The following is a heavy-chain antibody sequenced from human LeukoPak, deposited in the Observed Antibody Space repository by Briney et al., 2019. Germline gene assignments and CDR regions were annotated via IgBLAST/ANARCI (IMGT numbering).Heavy chain of an antibody. CDR3: ARGIVVVPAAITGWWFDP. CDR1: GGTFSSYA. CDR2: IIPILGIA. V-gene: IGHV1-69*04. Sequence: ASVKVSCKASGGTFSSYAISWVRQAPGQGLEWMGRIIPILGIANYAQKFQGRVTITADKSTSTAYMELSSLRSEDTAVYYCARGIVVVPAAITGWWFDPWGQGTLVTVSS. J-gene: IGHJ5*02. D-gene: IGHD2-2*01.